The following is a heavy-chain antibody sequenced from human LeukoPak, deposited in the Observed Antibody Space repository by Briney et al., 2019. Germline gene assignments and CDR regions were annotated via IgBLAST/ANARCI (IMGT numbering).Heavy chain of an antibody. CDR3: ARFPLGYCSGGSCRDAFDI. CDR1: GGSISSYY. J-gene: IGHJ3*02. CDR2: IYYSGST. Sequence: PSETLSLTCTVSGGSISSYYWSWIRQPPGKGLEWIGYIYYSGSTNYNPSLKSRVTISVDTSKNQFSLKLSSVTAADTAVYYCARFPLGYCSGGSCRDAFDIWGQGTMVTVSS. D-gene: IGHD2-15*01. V-gene: IGHV4-59*01.